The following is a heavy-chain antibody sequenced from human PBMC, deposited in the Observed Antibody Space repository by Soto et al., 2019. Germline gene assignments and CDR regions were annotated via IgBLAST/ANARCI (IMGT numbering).Heavy chain of an antibody. V-gene: IGHV3-23*01. CDR3: AKEFRGDGYFFDY. J-gene: IGHJ4*02. Sequence: EVQLLESGGGLVQPGGSLRLSCAPSGITFSSHALSWVRQAPGKGLEWVSVISGNGGNTYYADSVKGRFTISRDNSKNTLYLQMNSLRAEDTAVYYCAKEFRGDGYFFDYWGQGTLVTVSS. CDR2: ISGNGGNT. CDR1: GITFSSHA. D-gene: IGHD3-10*01.